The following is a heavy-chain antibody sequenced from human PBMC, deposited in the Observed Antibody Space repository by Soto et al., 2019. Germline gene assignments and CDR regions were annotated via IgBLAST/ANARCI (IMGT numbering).Heavy chain of an antibody. CDR3: ARDPHGDYRDPHYYYWHSYGMDV. CDR2: INPNSGGT. D-gene: IGHD4-17*01. Sequence: ASLKVSCKASGYTFTGYYMHWLRQAPGQGLEWMGWINPNSGGTNYAQKFQGWVTMTRDTSISTAYMELSRLRSDDTAVYYCARDPHGDYRDPHYYYWHSYGMDVWGQGTTVTVSS. CDR1: GYTFTGYY. J-gene: IGHJ6*02. V-gene: IGHV1-2*04.